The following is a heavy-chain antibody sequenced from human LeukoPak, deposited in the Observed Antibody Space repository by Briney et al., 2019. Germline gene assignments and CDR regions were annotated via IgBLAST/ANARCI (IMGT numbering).Heavy chain of an antibody. CDR1: GYTFINYG. V-gene: IGHV1-18*01. D-gene: IGHD6-13*01. CDR2: ISAYNSAYNGNT. J-gene: IGHJ5*01. Sequence: ASVKVSCKASGYTFINYGITWVRQAPGQGLEWMGWISAYNSAYNGNTHYAQKLQGRVTMTTDTSTNTGYMELRSLRSDDTAVYYCARAAWSATSKFDSWGQGTRVTVSS. CDR3: ARAAWSATSKFDS.